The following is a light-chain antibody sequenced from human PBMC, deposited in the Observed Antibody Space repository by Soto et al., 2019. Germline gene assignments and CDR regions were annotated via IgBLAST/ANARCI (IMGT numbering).Light chain of an antibody. J-gene: IGLJ2*01. CDR1: SSDVGSYNV. Sequence: QSALTQPASVSGSPGQSITISCTGTSSDVGSYNVVSWYQQHPGKAPKLMIYDVLYRPSGVSNRFSGSKSGNTASLTISGLQAEDEADYYCCTYAGSGVVFGGGTKLTVL. V-gene: IGLV2-23*02. CDR2: DVL. CDR3: CTYAGSGVV.